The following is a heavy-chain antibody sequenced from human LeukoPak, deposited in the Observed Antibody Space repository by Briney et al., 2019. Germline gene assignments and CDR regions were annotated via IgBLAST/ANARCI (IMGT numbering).Heavy chain of an antibody. Sequence: GGSLRLSCAASGFTFSSYSMNWVRRAPGKGLEWVSSISSSSSYIYYADSVKGRFTISRDNAKNSLYLQMNSLRAEDTAVYYCARDPSRDCSSTSCYLWGQGTLVTVSS. D-gene: IGHD2-2*01. V-gene: IGHV3-21*01. CDR1: GFTFSSYS. CDR3: ARDPSRDCSSTSCYL. CDR2: ISSSSSYI. J-gene: IGHJ4*02.